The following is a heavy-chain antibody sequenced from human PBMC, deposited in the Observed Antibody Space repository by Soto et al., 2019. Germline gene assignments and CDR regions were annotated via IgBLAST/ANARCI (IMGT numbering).Heavy chain of an antibody. D-gene: IGHD2-15*01. J-gene: IGHJ6*02. CDR3: ARVVVVVAATLGGMDV. Sequence: QVQLVQSGAEVKKPGSSVKVSCKASGGTFSSYAISWVRQAPGQGLEWMGGIIPIFGTANYAQKFQGRVTITADESTSTAYMELSSQRSEDTAVYYCARVVVVVAATLGGMDVWGQGTTVTVSS. V-gene: IGHV1-69*01. CDR2: IIPIFGTA. CDR1: GGTFSSYA.